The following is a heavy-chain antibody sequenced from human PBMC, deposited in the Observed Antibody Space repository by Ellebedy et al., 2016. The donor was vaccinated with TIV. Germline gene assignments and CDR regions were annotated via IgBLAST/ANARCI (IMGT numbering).Heavy chain of an antibody. CDR2: INHSRTT. D-gene: IGHD3-10*01. CDR3: ARGSRESLVDA. J-gene: IGHJ5*02. V-gene: IGHV4-34*01. Sequence: ESLKISXAASGITFSRHWMSWVRQSPGKGLEWIGEINHSRTTNYNPSLKNRVTISVDTSKNQFSLRLGSVTAADTAVYYCARGSRESLVDAWGQGTLVTVSS. CDR1: GITFSRHW.